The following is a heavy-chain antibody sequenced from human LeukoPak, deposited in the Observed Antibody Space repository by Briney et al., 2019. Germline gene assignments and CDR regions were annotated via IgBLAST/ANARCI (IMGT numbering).Heavy chain of an antibody. Sequence: PSETLSLTCAVYGGSFSGYYWSWIRQPPGKGLEWIGEINHSGSTNYNPSLKSRVTITVDTSKNQFSLKLSSVTAADTAVYYCARRLAKYYYDSSGRNAFDIWGQGTMVTVSS. V-gene: IGHV4-34*01. D-gene: IGHD3-22*01. CDR3: ARRLAKYYYDSSGRNAFDI. J-gene: IGHJ3*02. CDR1: GGSFSGYY. CDR2: INHSGST.